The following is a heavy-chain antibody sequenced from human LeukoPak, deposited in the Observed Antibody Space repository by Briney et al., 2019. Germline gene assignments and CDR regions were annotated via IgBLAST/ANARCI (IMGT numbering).Heavy chain of an antibody. V-gene: IGHV4-34*01. J-gene: IGHJ5*02. CDR2: INHSGST. Sequence: SETLSLTCAVYGGSFSGYYWSWIRQPPGKGLEWIGEINHSGSTNYNPSLKSRVTISVDTSKNQFSLKLSSVTAADTAVYYCARGLLLAGRQRYCSSTSCYGFNWFDPWGQGTLVTVSS. CDR3: ARGLLLAGRQRYCSSTSCYGFNWFDP. D-gene: IGHD2-2*01. CDR1: GGSFSGYY.